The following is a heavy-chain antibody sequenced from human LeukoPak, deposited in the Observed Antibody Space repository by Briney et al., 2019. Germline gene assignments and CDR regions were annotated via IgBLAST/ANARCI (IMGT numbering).Heavy chain of an antibody. J-gene: IGHJ1*01. CDR2: IYHSGST. V-gene: IGHV4-30-2*01. D-gene: IGHD3-22*01. CDR3: ARVTTDYYDSSGYSEEYFQH. CDR1: GGSISSSGYS. Sequence: PSETLSLTCAVSGGSISSSGYSWSWIRQPPGKGLEWIGYIYHSGSTYYNPSLKSRVTISVDRSKNQFSLKLSSVTAADTAVYYCARVTTDYYDSSGYSEEYFQHWGQGTLVTVSS.